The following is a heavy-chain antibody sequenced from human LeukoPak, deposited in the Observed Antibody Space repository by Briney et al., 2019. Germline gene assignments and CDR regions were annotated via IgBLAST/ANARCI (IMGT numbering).Heavy chain of an antibody. CDR2: IYHSGST. CDR3: ARDYDPYDSSGSVYYYGMDV. Sequence: PSETLSLTCTVSGYSISSGYYWGWIRQPPGKGLEWIGSIYHSGSTYYSPSLKSRVTISVDTSKNQFSLKLSSVTAADTAVYYCARDYDPYDSSGSVYYYGMDVWGQGTTVTVSS. D-gene: IGHD3-22*01. J-gene: IGHJ6*02. V-gene: IGHV4-38-2*02. CDR1: GYSISSGYY.